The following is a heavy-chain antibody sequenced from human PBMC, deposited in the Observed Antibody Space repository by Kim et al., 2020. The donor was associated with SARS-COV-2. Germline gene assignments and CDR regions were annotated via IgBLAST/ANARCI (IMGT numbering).Heavy chain of an antibody. Sequence: GGSLRLSCAASGFTFSSYWMSWVRQAPGKGLEWVANIKQDGSEKYYVDSVKGRFTISRDNAKNSLYLQMNSLRAEDTAVDYCARDSAVAGANYYYYGMDVWGQGTTVTVSS. CDR1: GFTFSSYW. D-gene: IGHD6-19*01. V-gene: IGHV3-7*03. CDR3: ARDSAVAGANYYYYGMDV. J-gene: IGHJ6*02. CDR2: IKQDGSEK.